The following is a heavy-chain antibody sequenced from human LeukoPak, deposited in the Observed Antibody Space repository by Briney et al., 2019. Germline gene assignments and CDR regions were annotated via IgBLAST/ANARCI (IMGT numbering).Heavy chain of an antibody. CDR1: GYIFTSYG. Sequence: GASVKVSCKASGYIFTSYGISGVRQAPGQGLEWMGWISAYNGNTNYAQKLQGRVTMTTDTSTSTAYMELRSLRSDDTAVYYCARDGPRDGYNLYYFDYWGQGTLVTVSS. J-gene: IGHJ4*02. V-gene: IGHV1-18*01. CDR2: ISAYNGNT. CDR3: ARDGPRDGYNLYYFDY. D-gene: IGHD5-24*01.